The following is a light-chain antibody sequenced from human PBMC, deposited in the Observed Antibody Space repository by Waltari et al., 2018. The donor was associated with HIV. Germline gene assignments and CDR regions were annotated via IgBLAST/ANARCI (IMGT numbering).Light chain of an antibody. CDR2: ANK. V-gene: IGLV1-40*01. Sequence: QSVLTQPPSVSGAPGQRVTLSCTGRRPNIGAGSAVHRYQHLPGTAPRLLSYANKHRPSGVPDRFSGSKSGTSASLAITGLEAEDEADYYCLSYDTSLSGSVFGGGTKLTVL. J-gene: IGLJ2*01. CDR1: RPNIGAGSA. CDR3: LSYDTSLSGSV.